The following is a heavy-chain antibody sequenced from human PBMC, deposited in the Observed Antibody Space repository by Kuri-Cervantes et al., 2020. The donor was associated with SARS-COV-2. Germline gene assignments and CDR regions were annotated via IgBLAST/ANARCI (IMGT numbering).Heavy chain of an antibody. J-gene: IGHJ4*02. Sequence: GSLRLSCTVSGGSISSYYWSWIRQPPGKGLEWIGYIYDNGRTKYIPSLKSRVTISVDASKNQLSLKLNSVTAADTAVYYCARASHCTGGSCYSIPFDSWGQGTLVTVSS. CDR2: IYDNGRT. D-gene: IGHD2-15*01. V-gene: IGHV4-59*01. CDR3: ARASHCTGGSCYSIPFDS. CDR1: GGSISSYY.